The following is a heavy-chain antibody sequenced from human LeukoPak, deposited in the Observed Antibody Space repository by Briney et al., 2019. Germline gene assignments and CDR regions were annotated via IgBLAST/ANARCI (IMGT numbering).Heavy chain of an antibody. V-gene: IGHV4-34*01. CDR1: GVSFDDYY. D-gene: IGHD2-21*02. CDR3: TRMTAGHDY. CDR2: INHSGYT. J-gene: IGHJ4*02. Sequence: SETLSLTCAVSGVSFDDYYWSWVRQTPGKGLEWIGEINHSGYTNDSPSFKSRVTLSIDTSRKQFSLNLRSVTVADTGIYYCTRMTAGHDYWGQGTLVTVSS.